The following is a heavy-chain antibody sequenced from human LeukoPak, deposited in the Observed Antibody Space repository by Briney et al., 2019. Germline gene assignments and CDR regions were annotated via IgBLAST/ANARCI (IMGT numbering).Heavy chain of an antibody. CDR2: IYTSGST. CDR1: GGSISIYY. Sequence: SETLSLTCTVSGGSISIYYCSWIRQPPGEGLVWIGYIYTSGSTNYNPSLKSRVTISVDTSKDQFSLKMSSVTAADTAVYYCARQRYYYDSSGYWVLAFDIWGQGTMVTVSS. V-gene: IGHV4-4*09. CDR3: ARQRYYYDSSGYWVLAFDI. J-gene: IGHJ3*02. D-gene: IGHD3-22*01.